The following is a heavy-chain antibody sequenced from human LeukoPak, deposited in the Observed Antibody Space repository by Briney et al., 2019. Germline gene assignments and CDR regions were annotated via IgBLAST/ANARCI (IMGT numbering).Heavy chain of an antibody. CDR3: ARATRSYFDY. CDR2: IYYSGST. CDR1: GGSISSYY. D-gene: IGHD1-26*01. V-gene: IGHV4-59*01. Sequence: SGTLSLTCTVSGGSISSYYWSWIRQPPGKGLEWIGYIYYSGSTNYNPSLKSRVTISVDTSKNQFSLKLSSVTAADTAVYYCARATRSYFDYWGQGTLVTVSS. J-gene: IGHJ4*02.